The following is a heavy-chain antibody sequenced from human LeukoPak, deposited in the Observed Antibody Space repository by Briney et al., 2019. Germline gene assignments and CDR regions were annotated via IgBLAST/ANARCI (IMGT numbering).Heavy chain of an antibody. V-gene: IGHV3-48*03. CDR3: ASSRRKLVVRGGALDY. CDR1: GFTFSSYE. J-gene: IGHJ4*02. Sequence: GGSLRLSCAASGFTFSSYEMNWVRQAPGKVLEWVSYISSSGSTIYYADSVKGRFTISRDNAKNSLYLQMNSLRAEDTAVYYCASSRRKLVVRGGALDYWGQGTLVTVSS. CDR2: ISSSGSTI. D-gene: IGHD3-10*01.